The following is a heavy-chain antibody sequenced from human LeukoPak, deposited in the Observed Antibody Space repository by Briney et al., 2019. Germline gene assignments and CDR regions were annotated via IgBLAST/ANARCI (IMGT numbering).Heavy chain of an antibody. CDR3: AKAVPGTIPFDAFDI. CDR2: ISGSGERT. Sequence: GGSLRLSCPASAFTFSNYVMSWVRQAPGKGLEGGLTISGSGERTYHAVSVRGRFTISRDNTKNTLHLQINSLRADDTAVYYCAKAVPGTIPFDAFDIWGQGTVVTVSS. CDR1: AFTFSNYV. V-gene: IGHV3-23*01. D-gene: IGHD2-2*02. J-gene: IGHJ3*02.